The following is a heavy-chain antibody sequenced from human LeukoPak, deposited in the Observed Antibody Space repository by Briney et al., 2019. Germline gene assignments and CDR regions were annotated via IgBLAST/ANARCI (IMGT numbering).Heavy chain of an antibody. J-gene: IGHJ6*03. V-gene: IGHV4-30-4*08. CDR2: IYYSGST. CDR1: GGSFSGYY. Sequence: SETLSLTCAVYGGSFSGYYWSWIRQPPGKGLEWIGYIYYSGSTYYNPSLKSRVTISVDTSKNQFSLKLSSVTAADTAVYYCARADMVRGVIYYYYYMDVWGKGTTVTVSS. D-gene: IGHD3-10*01. CDR3: ARADMVRGVIYYYYYMDV.